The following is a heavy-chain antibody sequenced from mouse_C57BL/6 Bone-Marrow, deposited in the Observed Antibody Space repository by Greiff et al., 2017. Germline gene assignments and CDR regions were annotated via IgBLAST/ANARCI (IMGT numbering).Heavy chain of an antibody. CDR1: GYTFTSYW. J-gene: IGHJ2*01. V-gene: IGHV1-55*01. Sequence: QVQLQQPGAELVKPGASVKMSCKASGYTFTSYWITWVKQRPGQGLEWIGDIYPGSGSTNYNEKFKSKATLTVDTSSSTAYMQLSSLTSEDSAVSYCARDITTVVPYYFDYWGQGTTLTVSS. CDR2: IYPGSGST. D-gene: IGHD1-1*01. CDR3: ARDITTVVPYYFDY.